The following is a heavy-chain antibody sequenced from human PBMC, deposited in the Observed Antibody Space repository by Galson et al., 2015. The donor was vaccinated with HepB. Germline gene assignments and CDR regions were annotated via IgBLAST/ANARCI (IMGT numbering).Heavy chain of an antibody. J-gene: IGHJ6*02. CDR1: GFTFSSYA. CDR3: AKAFGGVLVPIYGMDV. V-gene: IGHV3-23*01. Sequence: SLRLSCAASGFTFSSYAMSWVRQAPGKGLELVSAISGSGASTYYADSVKGRFTISRDNSKSTLYLQMNSLRADDTAVYYCAKAFGGVLVPIYGMDVWGQGTTVTVSS. D-gene: IGHD3-16*02. CDR2: ISGSGAST.